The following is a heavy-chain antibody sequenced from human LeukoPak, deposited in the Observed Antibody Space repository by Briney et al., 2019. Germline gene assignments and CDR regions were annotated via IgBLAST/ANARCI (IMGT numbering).Heavy chain of an antibody. CDR3: AKQFNYYDSSGPIGGYFQH. D-gene: IGHD3-22*01. CDR1: GFTFSSYT. V-gene: IGHV3-64*01. CDR2: IGSNGGST. Sequence: GGSLRLPCAASGFTFSSYTMHWVRQAPGKGLEHVSAIGSNGGSTYHANSVKGRFIITRDNSKNTLYLQMNSLRAEDTAVYYCAKQFNYYDSSGPIGGYFQHWGQGTLVTVSS. J-gene: IGHJ1*01.